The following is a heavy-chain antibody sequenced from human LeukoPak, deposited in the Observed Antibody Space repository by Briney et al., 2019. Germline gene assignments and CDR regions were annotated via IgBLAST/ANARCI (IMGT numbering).Heavy chain of an antibody. CDR1: GGSLSSYY. CDR2: IYTSGST. Sequence: KPSETLSLTCTVSGGSLSSYYWSWLRQPAGKGLEWLGRIYTSGSTNYNPSLKSRVTMSVDTSKNQFSLKVSSVTAADTAVYYCARDRGYSSSWYYYYYMNVWGKGTTVTVSS. CDR3: ARDRGYSSSWYYYYYMNV. V-gene: IGHV4-4*07. D-gene: IGHD6-13*01. J-gene: IGHJ6*03.